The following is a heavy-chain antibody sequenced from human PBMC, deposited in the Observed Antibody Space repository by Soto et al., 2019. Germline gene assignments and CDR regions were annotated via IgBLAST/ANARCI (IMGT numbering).Heavy chain of an antibody. D-gene: IGHD4-17*01. CDR1: GGSISSYY. CDR3: ARGVTVTPHRPDKNFDY. CDR2: IYYSGST. J-gene: IGHJ4*02. Sequence: SETLSLTCTVSGGSISSYYWILIRQPPGKGLEWIGYIYYSGSTNYNPSLKSRVTISVDTSKNQFSLKLSSVTAADTAVYYCARGVTVTPHRPDKNFDYWGQGTLVTVSS. V-gene: IGHV4-59*01.